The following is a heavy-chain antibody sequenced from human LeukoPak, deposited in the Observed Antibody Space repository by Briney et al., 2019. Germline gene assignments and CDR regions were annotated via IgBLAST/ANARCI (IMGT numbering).Heavy chain of an antibody. D-gene: IGHD3-10*01. CDR1: GYTFTSYG. J-gene: IGHJ5*02. CDR3: SRAFLWFGESSFDP. CDR2: ISAYNGNT. Sequence: ASVKVSCKASGYTFTSYGISWVRQAPGQGLEWMGWISAYNGNTNYAQKLQGRVTMTTDTSTSTAYMELRSLRSDDTAVYYCSRAFLWFGESSFDPWGQGTRVTVSS. V-gene: IGHV1-18*01.